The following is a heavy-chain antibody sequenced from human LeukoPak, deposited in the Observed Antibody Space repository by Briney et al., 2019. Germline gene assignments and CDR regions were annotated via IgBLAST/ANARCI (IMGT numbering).Heavy chain of an antibody. D-gene: IGHD3-22*01. CDR3: ARDSYYDTSGYFIDTFDM. CDR1: GVSISSYY. Sequence: SECLSLTCTVSGVSISSYYWSWIRQPPGKGLEWIGHTPDSGDTNYNPSLKSRVTITVDTSKKQFSLKLSSVTTADTAVYYCARDSYYDTSGYFIDTFDMWGQGTLVTVSS. J-gene: IGHJ3*02. V-gene: IGHV4-59*01. CDR2: TPDSGDT.